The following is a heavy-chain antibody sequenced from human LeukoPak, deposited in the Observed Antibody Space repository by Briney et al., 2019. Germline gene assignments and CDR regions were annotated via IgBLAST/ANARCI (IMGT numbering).Heavy chain of an antibody. CDR2: ISWNSGSI. J-gene: IGHJ4*02. CDR3: AKSGRPFDF. D-gene: IGHD6-25*01. V-gene: IGHV3-9*01. CDR1: GFTFDDYA. Sequence: PGGSLRLSCAASGFTFDDYAMHWVRQAPGKGLEWVSGISWNSGSIGYADSVKGRFTISRDNAKNSLYLQINSLRADDTAVYYCAKSGRPFDFWGQGTLVTVSS.